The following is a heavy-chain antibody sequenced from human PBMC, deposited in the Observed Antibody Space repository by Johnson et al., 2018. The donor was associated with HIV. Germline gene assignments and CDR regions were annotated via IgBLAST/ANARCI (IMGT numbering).Heavy chain of an antibody. CDR3: ARPEGFWSGSVIHDAFDI. CDR1: GFTFNKFG. CDR2: ISSDGSNK. V-gene: IGHV3-30*03. D-gene: IGHD3-3*01. Sequence: QVQLVESGGGVVQPGRSLTLSCAASGFTFNKFGMHWVRQAPGKGLEWLAFISSDGSNKYFGDSVEGRFDISRENSKNSHYLQMNSLRAEDTAVYYCARPEGFWSGSVIHDAFDIWGQGTMVTVSS. J-gene: IGHJ3*02.